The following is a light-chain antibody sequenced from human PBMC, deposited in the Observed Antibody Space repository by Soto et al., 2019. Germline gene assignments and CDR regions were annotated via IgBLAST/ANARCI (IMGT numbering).Light chain of an antibody. V-gene: IGKV1-39*01. CDR2: AAS. CDR1: QSISSY. Sequence: DIQMTQSPSSLSASVGDRVTITCRASQSISSYLNWYQQKPGKAPKLLIYAASSLQSGVPSRFSGSGSGKDFTLTISSLQPEEFATYYCQQSYSTPPFTFGPGTKVDIK. CDR3: QQSYSTPPFT. J-gene: IGKJ3*01.